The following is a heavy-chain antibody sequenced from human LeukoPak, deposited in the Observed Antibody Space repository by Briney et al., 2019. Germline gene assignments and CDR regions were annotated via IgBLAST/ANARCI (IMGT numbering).Heavy chain of an antibody. J-gene: IGHJ4*02. CDR2: IKQDGSEK. D-gene: IGHD3-3*01. CDR3: ARDRDVLRFLEWSYYFDY. V-gene: IGHV3-7*01. CDR1: GFTFSSYW. Sequence: GGSLRLSCAASGFTFSSYWMSWVRQAPGKGLEWVANIKQDGSEKYYVDSVKGRFTISRDNAKNSLYPQMNSLRAEDTAVYYCARDRDVLRFLEWSYYFDYWGQGTLVTVSS.